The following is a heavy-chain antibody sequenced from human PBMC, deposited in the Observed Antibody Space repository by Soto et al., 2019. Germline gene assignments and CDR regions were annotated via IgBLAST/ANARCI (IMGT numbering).Heavy chain of an antibody. D-gene: IGHD2-2*01. CDR3: ARGQWCGSTSCYAYWGYYYGMDV. J-gene: IGHJ6*02. V-gene: IGHV1-18*01. CDR2: ISAYNGNT. Sequence: GASVKVSCKASGYTFTSYGISWVRQAPGQGLEWMGWISAYNGNTNYAQKLQGRVTMTTDTSTSTAYMELRSLRSDDTAVYYCARGQWCGSTSCYAYWGYYYGMDVWGQGTTGTVSS. CDR1: GYTFTSYG.